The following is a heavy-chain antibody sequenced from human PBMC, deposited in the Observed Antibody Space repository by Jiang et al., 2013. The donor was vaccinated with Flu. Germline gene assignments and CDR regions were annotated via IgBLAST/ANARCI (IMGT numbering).Heavy chain of an antibody. J-gene: IGHJ3*01. Sequence: PGLVKPSETLSSLVLCLVTPSSGVLSTGTGSGSRRKGLEWIGRIYDTGNTEYNPSVKGRVTMSVDTSKNQFSLRLDSVTAADTAVYYCARESTGSDTRGAFDLWGQGTMVTVSS. CDR2: IYDTGNT. D-gene: IGHD2-2*01. V-gene: IGHV4-61*02. CDR3: ARESTGSDTRGAFDL. CDR1: VTPSSGVLST.